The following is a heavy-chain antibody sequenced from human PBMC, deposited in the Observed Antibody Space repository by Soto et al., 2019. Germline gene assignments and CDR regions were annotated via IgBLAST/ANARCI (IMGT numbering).Heavy chain of an antibody. Sequence: SETLSLTCTFSGGSISSYYWSWIRQPPGKGLEWIGYIYYSGSTNYNPSLKSRVTISVDTSKNQFSLKLSSVTAADTAVYYCASAPAYYDILTGYYTYNWFDPWGQGTLVTVSS. V-gene: IGHV4-59*08. J-gene: IGHJ5*02. CDR2: IYYSGST. CDR1: GGSISSYY. CDR3: ASAPAYYDILTGYYTYNWFDP. D-gene: IGHD3-9*01.